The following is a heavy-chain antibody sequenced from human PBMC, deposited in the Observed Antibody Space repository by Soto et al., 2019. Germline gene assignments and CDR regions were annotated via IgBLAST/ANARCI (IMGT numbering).Heavy chain of an antibody. V-gene: IGHV4-34*01. CDR3: ARDYYDSSGRPTIDY. CDR1: GGSFSGYY. D-gene: IGHD3-22*01. Sequence: QVQLQQWGAGLLKPSETLSLTCAVYGGSFSGYYWSWIRQPPGKGLEWIGEINHSGSTNYNPSLKRRVTISVDTSKNQFSLKLSSVTAADTAVYYCARDYYDSSGRPTIDYWGQGPLVTVSS. J-gene: IGHJ4*02. CDR2: INHSGST.